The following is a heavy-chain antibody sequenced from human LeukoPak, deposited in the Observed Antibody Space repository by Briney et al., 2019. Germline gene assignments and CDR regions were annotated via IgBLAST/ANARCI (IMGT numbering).Heavy chain of an antibody. CDR3: ARGPRITLIRGGQWYYYMDV. CDR1: GYTFTIYY. V-gene: IGHV1-46*01. Sequence: ASVKVSCKASGYTFTIYYIHWVRQAPGQGLEWMGIINPSGGSTNYAQKFQGRVTMTRDTSTSTVYMELSSLRSEDTAVYYCARGPRITLIRGGQWYYYMDVWGKGTTVTISS. CDR2: INPSGGST. D-gene: IGHD3-10*01. J-gene: IGHJ6*03.